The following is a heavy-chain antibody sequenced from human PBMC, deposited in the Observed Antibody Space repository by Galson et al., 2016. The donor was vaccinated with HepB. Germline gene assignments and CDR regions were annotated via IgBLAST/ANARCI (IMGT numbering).Heavy chain of an antibody. V-gene: IGHV4-59*01. CDR1: GGSMSGYY. Sequence: SETLSLTCTVFGGSMSGYYWSWIRQPPGKGLEWIGYIYYSGSTNYNPSLKSRVTISIDTSKNQFSLRLTSVTAADTAVYFCARDDSGGWYGFHYGLDVWGQGTTVTVSS. D-gene: IGHD6-19*01. J-gene: IGHJ6*02. CDR3: ARDDSGGWYGFHYGLDV. CDR2: IYYSGST.